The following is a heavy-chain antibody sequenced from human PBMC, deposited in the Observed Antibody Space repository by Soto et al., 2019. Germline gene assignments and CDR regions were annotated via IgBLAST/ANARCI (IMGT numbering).Heavy chain of an antibody. D-gene: IGHD2-2*01. CDR1: GGSIYTYY. J-gene: IGHJ6*02. CDR2: ISDGGST. Sequence: SETRSLTGNVAGGSIYTYYWSWRRQSPGKGLEGIGYISDGGSTNYNPSLESRVTISVDTSKKQVSLKLSSVSAADTAIYFCAGYCSSSICPDDHYFGLEVWGQGTTVTVSS. V-gene: IGHV4-59*01. CDR3: AGYCSSSICPDDHYFGLEV.